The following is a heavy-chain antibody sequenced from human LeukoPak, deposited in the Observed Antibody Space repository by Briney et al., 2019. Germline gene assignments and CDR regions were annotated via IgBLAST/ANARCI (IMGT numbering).Heavy chain of an antibody. CDR1: GGSISSYY. CDR3: ARERYTLELVYYYYYMDV. CDR2: IYYSGST. Sequence: SETLSLTCTVSGGSISSYYWSWIRQPPGKGLEWIGYIYYSGSTYYNPSLKSRVTISVDTSKNQFSLKLSSVTAADTAVYYCARERYTLELVYYYYYMDVWGKGTTVTVSS. V-gene: IGHV4-30-4*08. D-gene: IGHD1-7*01. J-gene: IGHJ6*03.